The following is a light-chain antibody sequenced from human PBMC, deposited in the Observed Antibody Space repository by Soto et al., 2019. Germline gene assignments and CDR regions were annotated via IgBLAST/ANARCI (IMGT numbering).Light chain of an antibody. J-gene: IGKJ4*01. V-gene: IGKV1-12*01. Sequence: DIQMTQSPSSVSASVGDRVTITCRASQDISSWLAWYQQKPGKAPKLLIYAASSLQSGVPSRFSGSTSGTDFTLTINTLQPEDGATYYCQQTSSFPLTFGGGTKVEIK. CDR3: QQTSSFPLT. CDR1: QDISSW. CDR2: AAS.